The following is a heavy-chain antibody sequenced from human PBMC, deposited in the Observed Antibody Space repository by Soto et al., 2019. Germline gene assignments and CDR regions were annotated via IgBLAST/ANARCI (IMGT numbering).Heavy chain of an antibody. D-gene: IGHD6-19*01. CDR3: ARAGPGGWSPRFDY. V-gene: IGHV4-59*01. CDR2: IYYSGST. Sequence: SETLSLTCTVSGGSISSYYWSWIRQPPGKGLEWIGYIYYSGSTNYNPSLKSRVTISVDTSKNQFFLKLSSVTAADTAVYYCARAGPGGWSPRFDYWGQGTLVTVSS. J-gene: IGHJ4*02. CDR1: GGSISSYY.